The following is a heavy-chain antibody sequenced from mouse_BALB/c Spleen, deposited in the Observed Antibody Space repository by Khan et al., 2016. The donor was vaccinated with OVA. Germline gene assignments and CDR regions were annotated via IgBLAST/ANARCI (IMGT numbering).Heavy chain of an antibody. J-gene: IGHJ3*01. CDR1: GFTFNTYD. CDR3: VRQGYGYSWFVY. V-gene: IGHV10-1*02. Sequence: EVQLVESGGGLVQPKGSLKVSCAASGFTFNTYDMNWARQAPGKGSEWVARIRNKSNNYATYYADSVRDRFTISRDDSQSMLYLQMNNVKTEDTAMYYCVRQGYGYSWFVYWGQGTLVTVSA. CDR2: IRNKSNNYAT. D-gene: IGHD2-2*01.